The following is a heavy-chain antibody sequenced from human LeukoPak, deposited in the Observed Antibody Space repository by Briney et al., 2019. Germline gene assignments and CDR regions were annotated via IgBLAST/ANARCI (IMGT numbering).Heavy chain of an antibody. Sequence: GGSLRLSCAASGFILSRNGMHWVRQAPGKGLEWVAFIRYDGTKKFYGDSVRGRFTISRDNSKHTVYLQMHSLRDDDTAVFYCARDFDDINGDYTEMPDNWGEGILVTVSS. CDR3: ARDFDDINGDYTEMPDN. J-gene: IGHJ4*02. CDR1: GFILSRNG. D-gene: IGHD3-22*01. V-gene: IGHV3-30*02. CDR2: IRYDGTKK.